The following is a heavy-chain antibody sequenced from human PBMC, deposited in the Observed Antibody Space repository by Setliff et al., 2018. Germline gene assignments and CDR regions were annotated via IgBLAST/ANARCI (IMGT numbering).Heavy chain of an antibody. V-gene: IGHV4-61*09. CDR3: ARMSGFQYMDV. D-gene: IGHD3-3*01. CDR1: GDSISSRRSY. Sequence: LSLTCTVSGDSISSRRSYWGWFRQPAGKGLEWIGQIYTNWSTNYNPSLKSRVTISLDTSKNQFSLSLSSVTAADTAVYYCARMSGFQYMDVWGKGTTVTVSS. CDR2: IYTNWST. J-gene: IGHJ6*03.